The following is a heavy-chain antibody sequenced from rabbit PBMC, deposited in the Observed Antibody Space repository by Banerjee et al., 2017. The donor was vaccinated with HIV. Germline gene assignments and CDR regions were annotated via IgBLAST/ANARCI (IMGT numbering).Heavy chain of an antibody. CDR3: ARDRTTNANYGDTFNL. V-gene: IGHV1S45*01. Sequence: QEQLEESGGGLVKPGGTLTLTCKASGIDFSSYYYMCWVRQAPGKGLELIACIATISGNTYYASWAKGRFTISKTSSTTVSLQMTSLTAADTATYFCARDRTTNANYGDTFNLWGQGTLVTVS. CDR1: GIDFSSYYY. D-gene: IGHD2-1*01. J-gene: IGHJ4*01. CDR2: IATISGNT.